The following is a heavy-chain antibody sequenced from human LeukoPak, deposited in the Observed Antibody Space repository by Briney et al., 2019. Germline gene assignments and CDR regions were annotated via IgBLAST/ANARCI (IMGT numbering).Heavy chain of an antibody. J-gene: IGHJ6*03. Sequence: ASVKVSCKASGHTFTSYGISWVRQAPGQGLEWMGWISAYNGDTNYAQKLQGRVTMTTDTATSTAYMELRSLRSDDTAVYYCARVPDYSYYAADTTYHYYYMDVWGKGTTVTVSS. CDR3: ARVPDYSYYAADTTYHYYYMDV. D-gene: IGHD4-11*01. CDR1: GHTFTSYG. CDR2: ISAYNGDT. V-gene: IGHV1-18*01.